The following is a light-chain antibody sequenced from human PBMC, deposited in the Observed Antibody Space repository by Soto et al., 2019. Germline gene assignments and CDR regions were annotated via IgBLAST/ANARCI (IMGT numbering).Light chain of an antibody. CDR2: GAS. Sequence: EIVMTQSPATLSVSPGERATLSCRASQSVSSNLAWYQQKPGQAPRLLIYGASTRATGIPARFSGSGSGTEITLTISSLQSEDVTVYYCQQYNNGAPYTFGQGIKLDI. CDR1: QSVSSN. J-gene: IGKJ2*01. V-gene: IGKV3-15*01. CDR3: QQYNNGAPYT.